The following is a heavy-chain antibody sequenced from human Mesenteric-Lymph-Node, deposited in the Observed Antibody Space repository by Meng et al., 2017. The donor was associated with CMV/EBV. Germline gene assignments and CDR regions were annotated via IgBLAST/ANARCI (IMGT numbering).Heavy chain of an antibody. J-gene: IGHJ4*02. CDR3: ARDPPGKQQLPRVDY. CDR1: GFTFSSYW. Sequence: GESLKISCAASGFTFSSYWMSWVRQAPGKGLEWVANIKQDGSEKYYVDSVKGRFTISRDNAKNSLYLQMNSLRAEDTAVYYCARDPPGKQQLPRVDYWGQGTLVTVSS. CDR2: IKQDGSEK. D-gene: IGHD6-13*01. V-gene: IGHV3-7*01.